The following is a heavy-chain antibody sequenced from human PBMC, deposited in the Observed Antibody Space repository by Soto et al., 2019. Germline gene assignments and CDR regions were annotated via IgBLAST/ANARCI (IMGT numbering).Heavy chain of an antibody. D-gene: IGHD6-19*01. V-gene: IGHV4-59*03. J-gene: IGHJ5*02. CDR3: AAGGPGIAVAGPNWFDP. Sequence: SETLSLTCTVSGGSINNHYWSWIRQPPGKGLEWIGYIYYTGSTNYNPSLQGRVTMTEDTSTDTAYMELSSLRSEDTAVYYCAAGGPGIAVAGPNWFDPWGQGTLVTVSS. CDR2: IYYTGST. CDR1: GGSINNHY.